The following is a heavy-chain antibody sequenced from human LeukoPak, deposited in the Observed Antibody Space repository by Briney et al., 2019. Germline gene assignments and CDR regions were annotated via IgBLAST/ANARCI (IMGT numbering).Heavy chain of an antibody. CDR1: GFTFSSYA. Sequence: GGSLRLSCAASGFTFSSYAMSWVRQAPGKGLEWVSAISGSGGSTYYADSVKGRFTISRDNSKNTLYLQMNSPRAEDTAVYYCAKDPYDSSGPNDDYWGQGTLVTVSS. V-gene: IGHV3-23*01. D-gene: IGHD3-22*01. CDR3: AKDPYDSSGPNDDY. J-gene: IGHJ4*02. CDR2: ISGSGGST.